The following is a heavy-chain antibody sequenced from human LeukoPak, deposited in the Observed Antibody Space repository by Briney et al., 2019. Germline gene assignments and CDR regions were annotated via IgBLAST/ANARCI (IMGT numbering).Heavy chain of an antibody. CDR1: GFTFSTSG. J-gene: IGHJ4*02. D-gene: IGHD2-2*01. Sequence: PGGSLRLSCAASGFTFSTSGLGWVRQAPGKGLESLSYITSHTVTHYIDSVKGRFTISRDNAKSSLYLQMNSLREEDTAVYYCARGYCSSTSCHVARHFEYWGQGALVTVSS. CDR2: ITSHTVT. V-gene: IGHV3-48*02. CDR3: ARGYCSSTSCHVARHFEY.